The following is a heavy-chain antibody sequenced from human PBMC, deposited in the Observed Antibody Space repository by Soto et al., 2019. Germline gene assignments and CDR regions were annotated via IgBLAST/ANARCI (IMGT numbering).Heavy chain of an antibody. CDR3: ARDHDLGVYYYGVDV. CDR2: ISYDGSNK. J-gene: IGHJ6*02. CDR1: GFTFSSYA. V-gene: IGHV3-30-3*01. D-gene: IGHD3-16*01. Sequence: GGSLRLSCAASGFTFSSYAMHWVRQAPGKGLEWVAVISYDGSNKYYADSVKGRFTISRDNSKNTLYLQMNSLRAEDTAVYYCARDHDLGVYYYGVDVWGQGTTVTVSS.